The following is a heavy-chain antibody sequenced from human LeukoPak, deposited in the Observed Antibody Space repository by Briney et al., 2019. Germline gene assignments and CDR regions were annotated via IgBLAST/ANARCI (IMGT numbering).Heavy chain of an antibody. V-gene: IGHV3-30*18. J-gene: IGHJ6*03. CDR2: ISYDGSNK. D-gene: IGHD2-8*01. CDR3: ANGYCTNGVCYPYYYYYMDV. Sequence: GGSLRLSCAASGFTFSSYGMHWVRQAPGKGREGVAVISYDGSNKYYADSVKGRFTISRDNSKSTLYLQMNSLRAEDTAVYYCANGYCTNGVCYPYYYYYMDVWGKGTTVTVSS. CDR1: GFTFSSYG.